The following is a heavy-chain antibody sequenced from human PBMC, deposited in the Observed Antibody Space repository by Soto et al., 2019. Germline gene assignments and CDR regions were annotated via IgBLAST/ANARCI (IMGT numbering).Heavy chain of an antibody. CDR2: INHSGST. CDR3: ASIPSRITMVRGDYGMDV. Sequence: QVQLQQWGAGLLKPSETLSLTCAVYGGSFSGYYWSWIRQPPGKGLEWIGEINHSGSTNYNPSLKRRVTISVDTSQNQFSLKLSSLTAADTAVYYCASIPSRITMVRGDYGMDVWGQGTTVTVSS. D-gene: IGHD3-10*01. J-gene: IGHJ6*02. CDR1: GGSFSGYY. V-gene: IGHV4-34*01.